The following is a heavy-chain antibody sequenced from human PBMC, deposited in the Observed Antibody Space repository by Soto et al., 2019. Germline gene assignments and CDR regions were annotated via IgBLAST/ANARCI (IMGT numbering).Heavy chain of an antibody. J-gene: IGHJ4*02. CDR3: ARGYSGYDPFDY. D-gene: IGHD5-12*01. V-gene: IGHV4-59*01. Sequence: QVQLQESDPGLVKPSETLSLTCTVSGGSISSYYWSWIRQPPGKGLEWIGYIYYSGSTNYNPSLKSRVTISVDTSKNQFSLKLSSVTAADTAVYYCARGYSGYDPFDYWGQGTLVTVSS. CDR2: IYYSGST. CDR1: GGSISSYY.